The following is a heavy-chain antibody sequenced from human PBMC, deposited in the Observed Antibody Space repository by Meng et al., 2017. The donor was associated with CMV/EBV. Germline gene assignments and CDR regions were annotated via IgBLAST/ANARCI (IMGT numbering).Heavy chain of an antibody. CDR1: GGTFSSYA. D-gene: IGHD4-17*01. V-gene: IGHV1-69*05. CDR2: IIPIFGTA. CDR3: ARVPTVTTTAYFDY. J-gene: IGHJ4*02. Sequence: SVKVSCKASGGTFSSYAISWVRQAPGQGLEWMGGIIPIFGTANYAQKFQGRVTITTDESTSTAYMELSSLRSEDTAVYYCARVPTVTTTAYFDYWGQGTLVTVSS.